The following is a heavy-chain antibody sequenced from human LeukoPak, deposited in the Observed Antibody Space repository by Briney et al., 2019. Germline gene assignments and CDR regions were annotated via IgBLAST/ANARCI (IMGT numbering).Heavy chain of an antibody. CDR3: ARIGYSYGYGWATYFDY. V-gene: IGHV3-53*01. CDR1: GFTVSSNY. Sequence: GGSLRLSCAASGFTVSSNYMSWVRQAPGKGLEWVSVIYSGGSTYYADSVKGRFTISRDNSKNTLYLQMNSLRAEDTAVYYCARIGYSYGYGWATYFDYWGQGTLVTVSS. J-gene: IGHJ4*02. CDR2: IYSGGST. D-gene: IGHD5-18*01.